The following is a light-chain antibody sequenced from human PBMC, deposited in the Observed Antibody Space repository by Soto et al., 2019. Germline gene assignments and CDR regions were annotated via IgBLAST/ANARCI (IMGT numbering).Light chain of an antibody. CDR2: GAS. J-gene: IGKJ1*01. Sequence: IVLTQSPGTLSLSPGERATLSCRASQSVSSSYLAWYLQKPGQAPRLLIYGASSRATGIPDRFSGSGSGTDFTLTISRLEPEDFAVYYCQQYETFGQGTKVDIK. CDR3: QQYET. CDR1: QSVSSSY. V-gene: IGKV3-20*01.